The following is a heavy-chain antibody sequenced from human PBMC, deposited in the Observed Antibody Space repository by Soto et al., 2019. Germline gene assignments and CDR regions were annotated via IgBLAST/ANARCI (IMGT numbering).Heavy chain of an antibody. CDR1: GYTFTSYA. J-gene: IGHJ6*02. CDR2: INAGNGNT. V-gene: IGHV1-3*01. CDR3: ARSQAGIAARPVYGMDA. D-gene: IGHD6-6*01. Sequence: ASVKVSCKASGYTFTSYAMHWVRQAPGQRLEWMGWINAGNGNTKYSQKFQGRVTITRDTSASTAYMELSSLRSEDTAVYYCARSQAGIAARPVYGMDAWGQGTTVTVSS.